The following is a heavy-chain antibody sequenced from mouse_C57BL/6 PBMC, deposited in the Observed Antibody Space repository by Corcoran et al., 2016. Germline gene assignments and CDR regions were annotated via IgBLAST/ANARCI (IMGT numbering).Heavy chain of an antibody. V-gene: IGHV8-12*01. Sequence: QVTLKESGPGILQSSQTLSLTCSFSGFSLSTSGMGVSWIRQPSGKGLEWLAHIYWDDDKRYNPSLKSWLTISKDTSRNQVFLKITSVDTADTATYYCARRALDYDYDYFDYWGQGTTLTVSS. CDR3: ARRALDYDYDYFDY. J-gene: IGHJ2*01. CDR1: GFSLSTSGMG. D-gene: IGHD2-4*01. CDR2: IYWDDDK.